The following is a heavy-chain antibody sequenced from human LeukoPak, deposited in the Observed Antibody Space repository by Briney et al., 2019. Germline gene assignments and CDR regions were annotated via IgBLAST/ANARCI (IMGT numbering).Heavy chain of an antibody. J-gene: IGHJ5*02. D-gene: IGHD2-15*01. CDR1: GFTFTISA. CDR2: IVVGSGNT. CDR3: AAGPYCSGGSCYQNWFDP. V-gene: IGHV1-58*01. Sequence: SVKVSCTASGFTFTISAVQWVRQARGQRLEWIGWIVVGSGNTNYAQKFQERVTITRDMSTSTAYMELSSLRSEDTAVYYCAAGPYCSGGSCYQNWFDPWGQGTLVTVSS.